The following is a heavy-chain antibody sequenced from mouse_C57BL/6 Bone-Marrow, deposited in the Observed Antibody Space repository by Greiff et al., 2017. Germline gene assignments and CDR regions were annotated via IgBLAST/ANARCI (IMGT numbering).Heavy chain of an antibody. CDR3: ARPSGNSSWFAY. CDR1: GYTFTDYY. V-gene: IGHV1-19*01. D-gene: IGHD1-3*01. CDR2: INPYNGGT. J-gene: IGHJ3*01. Sequence: EVKLEESGPVLVKPGASVKMSCKASGYTFTDYYMNWVKQSHGKSLEWIGVINPYNGGTSYNQKFKGKATLTVDKSSSTAYMELNSLTSEDSAVYYCARPSGNSSWFAYWGQGTLVTVSA.